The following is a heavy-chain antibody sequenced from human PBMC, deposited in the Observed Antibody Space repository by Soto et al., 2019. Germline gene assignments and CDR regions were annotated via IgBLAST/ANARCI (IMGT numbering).Heavy chain of an antibody. CDR3: VRATYNSNWNLYY. V-gene: IGHV3-72*01. CDR2: SRNKANSYTT. D-gene: IGHD6-13*01. Sequence: EVQLVESGGGLVQPGGSLRLSCSASGFTFSDHYIDWVRQAPGKGLEWVGRSRNKANSYTTEYAASVKGRFTVSRADSKSSVFLQMTSLKTEHAAVYYCVRATYNSNWNLYYWGQGALVTVSS. J-gene: IGHJ4*02. CDR1: GFTFSDHY.